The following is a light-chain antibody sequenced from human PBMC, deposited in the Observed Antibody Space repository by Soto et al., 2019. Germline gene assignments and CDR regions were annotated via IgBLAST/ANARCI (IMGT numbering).Light chain of an antibody. CDR3: VSYTARSSYV. CDR1: SSDIGGYIF. J-gene: IGLJ1*01. CDR2: DIN. Sequence: QSALTQPASVSGSPGQSITVSCTGTSSDIGGYIFVSWYQQHPGKAPKLMIYDINNRPSGVSKRFSGSKSGNTASLTISGLQAEDEADYYCVSYTARSSYVFGTETKLTVL. V-gene: IGLV2-14*01.